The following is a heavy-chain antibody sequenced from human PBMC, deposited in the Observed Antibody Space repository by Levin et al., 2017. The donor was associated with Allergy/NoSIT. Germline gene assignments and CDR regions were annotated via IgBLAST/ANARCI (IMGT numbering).Heavy chain of an antibody. D-gene: IGHD6-13*01. CDR1: GFTFDDYG. CDR3: ARDVSSSWPGAFDI. CDR2: INWNGGST. Sequence: AASGFTFDDYGMSWVRKAPGKGLEWVSGINWNGGSTGYAESVKGRFTISRDNAKNSLYLQMNNLRAEDTALYYCARDVSSSWPGAFDIWGQGTMVTVS. V-gene: IGHV3-20*03. J-gene: IGHJ3*02.